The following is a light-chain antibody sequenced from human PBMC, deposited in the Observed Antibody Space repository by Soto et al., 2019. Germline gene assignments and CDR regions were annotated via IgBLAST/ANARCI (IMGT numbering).Light chain of an antibody. Sequence: QSVLTQPASVSGSPGQSISISCTGTSSDVGGYNYVSWYQQHPGKAPKLIIYDVTNRPSGVSIRFSGSKSGNTASLTIFGLQAEDEADYYCSSYTSSSTRGVFGTGTKVTVL. J-gene: IGLJ1*01. CDR2: DVT. V-gene: IGLV2-14*01. CDR3: SSYTSSSTRGV. CDR1: SSDVGGYNY.